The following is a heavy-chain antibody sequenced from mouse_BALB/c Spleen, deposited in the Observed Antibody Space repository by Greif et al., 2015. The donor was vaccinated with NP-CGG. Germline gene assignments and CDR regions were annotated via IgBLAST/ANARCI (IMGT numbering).Heavy chain of an antibody. D-gene: IGHD2-3*01. Sequence: EVMLVESGGGLVKPGGSLKLSCAASGFTFSDYYMYWVRQTPEKRLEWVATISDGGSYTYYPDSVKGRFTISRDNAKNNLYLQMSSLKSEDTAMYYCAREYDGYSAWFAYWGQGTLVTVSA. V-gene: IGHV5-4*02. CDR3: AREYDGYSAWFAY. CDR1: GFTFSDYY. CDR2: ISDGGSYT. J-gene: IGHJ3*01.